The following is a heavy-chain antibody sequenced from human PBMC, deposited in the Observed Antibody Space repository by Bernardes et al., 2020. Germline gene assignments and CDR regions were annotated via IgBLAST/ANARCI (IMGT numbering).Heavy chain of an antibody. CDR3: VRVGAGFDY. Sequence: VGSLRLSCAASGFTFSNYEMNWVRQAPGKGLEWVSYISISASTLYYADFVKGRFTISRDNAKNSLYLQMNSLRAEDTAVYYCVRVGAGFDYCGQGTLVTVSS. J-gene: IGHJ4*02. V-gene: IGHV3-48*03. CDR1: GFTFSNYE. D-gene: IGHD3-10*01. CDR2: ISISASTL.